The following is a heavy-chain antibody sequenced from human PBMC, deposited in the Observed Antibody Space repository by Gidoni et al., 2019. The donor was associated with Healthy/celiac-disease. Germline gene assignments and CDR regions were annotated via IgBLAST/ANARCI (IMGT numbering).Heavy chain of an antibody. Sequence: EVQLVQSGAEVKKPGESLKISCKGSGYSFTSYWIGWVRQMPGKGLECMGIIYPGDSDTTYSPSFQGQVTISADKSISTAYLQWSSLKASDTAMYYCARGGFRDGYNEPFDYWGQGTLVTVSS. CDR2: IYPGDSDT. V-gene: IGHV5-51*01. CDR3: ARGGFRDGYNEPFDY. CDR1: GYSFTSYW. J-gene: IGHJ4*02. D-gene: IGHD5-12*01.